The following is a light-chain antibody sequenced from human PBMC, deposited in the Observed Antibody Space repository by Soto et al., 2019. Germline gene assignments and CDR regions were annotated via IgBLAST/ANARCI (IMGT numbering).Light chain of an antibody. J-gene: IGLJ2*01. CDR2: DVS. V-gene: IGLV2-14*01. CDR3: SSYTSSNTVI. Sequence: QSALTQPASVSGSPGQSIAISCTGTSSDVGGYTYVSWYQQHPGKAPKLVIYDVSARPSGVSNRFSGSKSDNTASLTISGLQAEDEADYYCSSYTSSNTVIFGGGTKLTVL. CDR1: SSDVGGYTY.